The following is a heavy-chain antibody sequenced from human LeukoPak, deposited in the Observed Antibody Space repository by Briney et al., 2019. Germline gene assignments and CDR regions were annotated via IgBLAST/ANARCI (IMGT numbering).Heavy chain of an antibody. D-gene: IGHD2-2*01. CDR3: ARDNQLRDYFDY. V-gene: IGHV3-33*01. CDR1: GFTFSSYG. CDR2: IWYDGSNK. J-gene: IGHJ4*02. Sequence: GGSLRLSCAASGFTFSSYGMHWVRQAPGKGLEWVAVIWYDGSNKYYADSVKGRFTISRDNSKNTLYLQMNSLRAEDTAVYYCARDNQLRDYFDYWGQGTLVTVSS.